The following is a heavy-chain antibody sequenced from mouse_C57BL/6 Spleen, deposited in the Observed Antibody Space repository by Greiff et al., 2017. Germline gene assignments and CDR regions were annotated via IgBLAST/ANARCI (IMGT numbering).Heavy chain of an antibody. J-gene: IGHJ4*01. CDR1: GFTFSSYG. CDR3: ARRRSNSYAMDY. D-gene: IGHD2-5*01. Sequence: EVKLVESGGDLVKPGGSLKLSCAASGFTFSSYGMSWVRQTPDKRLEWVATISSGGSYTYYPDSVKGRFTISRDNAKNTLYLQMSSLKSEDTAMYYCARRRSNSYAMDYWGQGTSVTVSS. CDR2: ISSGGSYT. V-gene: IGHV5-6*02.